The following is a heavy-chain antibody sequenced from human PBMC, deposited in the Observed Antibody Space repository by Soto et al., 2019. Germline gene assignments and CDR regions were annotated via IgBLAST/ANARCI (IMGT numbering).Heavy chain of an antibody. D-gene: IGHD6-19*01. CDR1: GGSISSSSYY. J-gene: IGHJ6*02. CDR3: ARHDEWRAVAGWGNYYYYGMDV. CDR2: IYYSGST. Sequence: PSETLSLTCTVSGGSISSSSYYWGWIRQPPGKGLEWIGSIYYSGSTYYNPSLKSRVTISVDTSKNQFSLKLSSVTAADTAVYYCARHDEWRAVAGWGNYYYYGMDVWGQGTTVTVSS. V-gene: IGHV4-39*01.